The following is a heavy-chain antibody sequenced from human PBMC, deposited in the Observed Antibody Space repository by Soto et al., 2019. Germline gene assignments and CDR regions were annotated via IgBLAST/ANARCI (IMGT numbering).Heavy chain of an antibody. CDR2: ISSSSSTI. Sequence: EVQLVESGGGLVQPGGSLRLSCAASGFTFSSYSMNWVRQAPGKGLEWVSYISSSSSTIYYADSVKGRFTISRDNAKNSLYLQMNSLRAEDTAVYYCARDWKRITILGVATRAFDIWGQGTMVTVSS. CDR1: GFTFSSYS. J-gene: IGHJ3*02. D-gene: IGHD3-3*01. CDR3: ARDWKRITILGVATRAFDI. V-gene: IGHV3-48*01.